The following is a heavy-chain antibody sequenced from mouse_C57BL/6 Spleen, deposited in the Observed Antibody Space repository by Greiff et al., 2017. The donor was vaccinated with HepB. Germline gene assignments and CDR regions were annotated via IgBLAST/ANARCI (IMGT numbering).Heavy chain of an antibody. CDR1: GFSLTSYA. V-gene: IGHV2-9-1*01. J-gene: IGHJ1*03. CDR2: IWTGGGT. CDR3: ARDGDYDWYFGV. D-gene: IGHD2-4*01. Sequence: QVQLKQSGPGLVAPSQSLSITCTVSGFSLTSYAIRWVRQPPGKGLEWLGVIWTGGGTNYNSAPISRLSISNDNSKSQVFLKMNSLQTDDTARYYCARDGDYDWYFGVWGTGTTVTVSS.